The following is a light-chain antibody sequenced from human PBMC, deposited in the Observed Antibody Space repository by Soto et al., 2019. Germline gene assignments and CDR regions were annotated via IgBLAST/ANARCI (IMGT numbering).Light chain of an antibody. CDR2: DVT. CDR1: SSDVGGYNY. V-gene: IGLV2-11*01. J-gene: IGLJ1*01. Sequence: QSALTQPRSVSGSPGQSVAIFCTGTSSDVGGYNYVPWYQQHPGKAPRVIIYDVTKRPSGVPDRFSGSKSGSTASLTISGLQAEDEADYYCCSYAGGPYVFGPGTKLTVL. CDR3: CSYAGGPYV.